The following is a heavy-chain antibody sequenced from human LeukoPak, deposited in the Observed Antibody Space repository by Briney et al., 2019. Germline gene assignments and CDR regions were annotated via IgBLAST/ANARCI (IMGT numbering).Heavy chain of an antibody. CDR1: GITFNNYA. Sequence: GGSLRLSCAVSGITFNNYAMSWVRQAPGKGLEWVSGVSGSGDSTYYADSVKGRFTISRDNSKNTLYLQMNSLRAEDTALYYCAKGLYSGSYFYFDYWGQGALVTFSS. V-gene: IGHV3-23*01. D-gene: IGHD1-26*01. CDR2: VSGSGDST. J-gene: IGHJ4*02. CDR3: AKGLYSGSYFYFDY.